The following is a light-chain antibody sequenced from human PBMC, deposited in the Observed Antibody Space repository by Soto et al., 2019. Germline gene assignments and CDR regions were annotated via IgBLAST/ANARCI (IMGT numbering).Light chain of an antibody. CDR1: QTITTW. CDR2: KAS. CDR3: QQYDSYPYT. Sequence: DIQMTQSPSTLSASVGDRVTINCRASQTITTWLAWYQQKAGKAPKVLIYKASTLESGVPSRFTGSDSGTEFTLTISSLQPADVATYYCQQYDSYPYTFGQGTKLEIK. J-gene: IGKJ2*01. V-gene: IGKV1-5*03.